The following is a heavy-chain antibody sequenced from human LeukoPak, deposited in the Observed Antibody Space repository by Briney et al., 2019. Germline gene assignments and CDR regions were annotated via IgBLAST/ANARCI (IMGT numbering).Heavy chain of an antibody. CDR3: ARVGAFRSHYDFWSGPRKVYWFDP. J-gene: IGHJ5*02. CDR2: MNPNSGNT. CDR1: GYTFTSCD. V-gene: IGHV1-8*01. Sequence: ASVKVSCKASGYTFTSCDINWVRQATGQGLEWMGWMNPNSGNTGYAQKSQGRVTMTRNTSISTAYMELSSLRSEDTAVYYCARVGAFRSHYDFWSGPRKVYWFDPWGQGTLVTVSS. D-gene: IGHD3-3*01.